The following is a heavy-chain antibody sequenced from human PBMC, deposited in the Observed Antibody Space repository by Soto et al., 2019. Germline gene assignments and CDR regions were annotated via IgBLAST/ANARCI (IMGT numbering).Heavy chain of an antibody. CDR1: GGSISSGGYY. CDR2: IYYSGST. J-gene: IGHJ4*02. CDR3: ARAVGDYGDCRFDY. V-gene: IGHV4-31*03. Sequence: QLLASGPGLVKPSQTLSLTCTVSGGSISSGGYYWSWIRQHPGKGLEWIGYIYYSGSTYYNPSLKSRVTISVDTSKNQFSLKLSSVTAADTAVYYCARAVGDYGDCRFDYWGQGTLVTVSS. D-gene: IGHD4-17*01.